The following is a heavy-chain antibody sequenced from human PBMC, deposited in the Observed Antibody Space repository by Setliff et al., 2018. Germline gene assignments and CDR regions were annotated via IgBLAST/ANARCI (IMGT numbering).Heavy chain of an antibody. CDR3: ERLVRYCTATSCQRTSGDDL. CDR1: GYTFNGYG. D-gene: IGHD2-2*01. Sequence: ASVKVSCKTSGYTFNGYGIAWVRQAPGQGLEWMGWISPHTGNTYYTPKLHGRVTLTTDTSTNTAYMDLRSLRSDDTAVYYCERLVRYCTATSCQRTSGDDLWGQGTLVTVSS. V-gene: IGHV1-18*01. J-gene: IGHJ4*02. CDR2: ISPHTGNT.